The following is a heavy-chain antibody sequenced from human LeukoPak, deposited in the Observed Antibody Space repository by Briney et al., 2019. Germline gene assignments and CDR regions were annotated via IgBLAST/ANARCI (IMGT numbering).Heavy chain of an antibody. J-gene: IGHJ5*01. CDR3: ARPARYCSGGSCWDS. CDR2: IYYSGNT. CDR1: GDSIGSFY. D-gene: IGHD2-15*01. Sequence: SESVSLTCTVSGDSIGSFYWSWSRQPPGKGLEWIGNIYYSGNTNYNPSLKSRVTISVDTSKNQFSQKLTSVTAADTAIYYCARPARYCSGGSCWDSWGHGTLVTVSS. V-gene: IGHV4-59*01.